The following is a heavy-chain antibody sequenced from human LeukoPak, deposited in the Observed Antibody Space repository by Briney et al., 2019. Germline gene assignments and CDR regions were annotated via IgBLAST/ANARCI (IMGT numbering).Heavy chain of an antibody. V-gene: IGHV3-30*18. J-gene: IGHJ4*02. D-gene: IGHD4-11*01. CDR2: ISWDGNKK. CDR1: GFTFSSHA. Sequence: PGRSLRLSCAASGFTFSSHAMHWVRQAPGKGLEWVAFISWDGNKKYCADSVEGRFTISRDNSKNTLYLQMNSLRAEDTAVYYCAKSPSQATVTTVYRYWGQGTLVTVSS. CDR3: AKSPSQATVTTVYRY.